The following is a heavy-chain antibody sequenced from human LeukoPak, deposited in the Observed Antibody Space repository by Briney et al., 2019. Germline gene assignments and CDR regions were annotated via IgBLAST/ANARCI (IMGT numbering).Heavy chain of an antibody. D-gene: IGHD6-13*01. CDR3: ARDRGYSSNLYYFDY. CDR1: GGSISSYN. V-gene: IGHV4-4*07. J-gene: IGHJ4*02. CDR2: IYTSGST. Sequence: SETLSLTCTVSGGSISSYNWSWIRQPAGKGLEWIGRIYTSGSTNYNPSLKSRVTMSVDTSKNQFSLKLSSVTAADTAVYYCARDRGYSSNLYYFDYWGQGTLVTVSS.